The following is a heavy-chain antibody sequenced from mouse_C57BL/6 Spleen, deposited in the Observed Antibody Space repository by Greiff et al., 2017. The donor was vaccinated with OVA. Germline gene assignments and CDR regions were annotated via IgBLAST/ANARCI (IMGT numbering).Heavy chain of an antibody. CDR2: IYPGSGNT. V-gene: IGHV1-76*01. D-gene: IGHD2-4*01. Sequence: QVQLQQSGAELVRPGASVKLPCKASGYTFTDYYINWVKQRPGQGLEWIARIYPGSGNTYYNEKFKGKATLTAEKSSSTAYMQLSSLTSEDSAVYFCARFPYYDYDRYAMDYWGQGTSVTVSS. CDR3: ARFPYYDYDRYAMDY. J-gene: IGHJ4*01. CDR1: GYTFTDYY.